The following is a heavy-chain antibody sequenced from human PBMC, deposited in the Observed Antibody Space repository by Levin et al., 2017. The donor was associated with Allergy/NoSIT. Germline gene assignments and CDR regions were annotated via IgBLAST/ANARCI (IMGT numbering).Heavy chain of an antibody. CDR1: GFTFTSYW. CDR3: GGSGSVSH. D-gene: IGHD3-10*01. Sequence: GGSLRLSCSGFTFTSYWMTWIRQAPGKGLEWVANMRQDGSETNYVDSVMGRFTISRDNAKESLFLQMNNLRVDDTAVYYCGGSGSVSHWGRGTPVIVSA. V-gene: IGHV3-7*01. CDR2: MRQDGSET. J-gene: IGHJ4*02.